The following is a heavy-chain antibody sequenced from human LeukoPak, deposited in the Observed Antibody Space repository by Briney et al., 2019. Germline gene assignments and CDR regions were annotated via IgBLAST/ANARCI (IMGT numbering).Heavy chain of an antibody. V-gene: IGHV1-3*03. CDR1: GYTFTSYA. D-gene: IGHD3-3*01. Sequence: AASVKVSCKASGYTFTSYAMHWVRQAPGQRLEWMGWINAGNGNTKYSQEFQGRVTMTRDMSTSTVYMELSSLRSEDTAVYYCARDPGRHPYYDFWSGYYETNWAFGGFDYWGQGTLVTVSS. CDR3: ARDPGRHPYYDFWSGYYETNWAFGGFDY. CDR2: INAGNGNT. J-gene: IGHJ4*02.